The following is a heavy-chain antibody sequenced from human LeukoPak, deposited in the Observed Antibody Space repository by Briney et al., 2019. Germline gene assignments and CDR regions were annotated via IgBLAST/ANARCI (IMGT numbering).Heavy chain of an antibody. J-gene: IGHJ4*02. Sequence: SETLSLTCTVSGGSISSYYWGWIRQPPGKGLEWIGSIYYSGNTYYNPSLKSRVTISVDTSKNQFSLKLSSVTAADTAVYYCARARREYSYGYRPNEMGHYFDHWGQGTLVTVSS. D-gene: IGHD5-18*01. CDR3: ARARREYSYGYRPNEMGHYFDH. CDR2: IYYSGNT. CDR1: GGSISSYY. V-gene: IGHV4-39*07.